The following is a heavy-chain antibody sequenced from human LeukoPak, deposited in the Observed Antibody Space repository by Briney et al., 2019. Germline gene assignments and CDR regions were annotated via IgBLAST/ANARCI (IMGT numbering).Heavy chain of an antibody. CDR1: GYTFTSYY. CDR2: INPSGGST. CDR3: ARSQHPLPVPDYDFWSGYYTVLGLGGGIYGMDV. V-gene: IGHV1-46*01. Sequence: GASVKVSCKASGYTFTSYYMHWVRQAPGQGLEWMGIINPSGGSTSYAQKFQGRVTMTRDTSTSTVYLELSSLRSEDTAVYYCARSQHPLPVPDYDFWSGYYTVLGLGGGIYGMDVWGQGTTVTVSS. D-gene: IGHD3-3*01. J-gene: IGHJ6*02.